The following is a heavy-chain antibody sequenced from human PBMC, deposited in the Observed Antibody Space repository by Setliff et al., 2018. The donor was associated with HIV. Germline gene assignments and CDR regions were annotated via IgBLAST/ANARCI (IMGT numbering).Heavy chain of an antibody. CDR1: GFTFSSYS. D-gene: IGHD4-4*01. V-gene: IGHV3-20*04. J-gene: IGHJ6*03. CDR2: ISGNGGST. Sequence: GGSLRLSCAASGFTFSSYSMNWVRQAPGKGLEWVSGISGNGGSTGYADSVKGRLTISRDNAKNTLYLQMSSLRAEDTAVYYCARDHSNPVFYYYYYMDVWGKGTTVTVSS. CDR3: ARDHSNPVFYYYYYMDV.